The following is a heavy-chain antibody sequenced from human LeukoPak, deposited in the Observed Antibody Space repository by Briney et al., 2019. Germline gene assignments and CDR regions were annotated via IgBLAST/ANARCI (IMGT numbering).Heavy chain of an antibody. CDR3: ARNYYGSGSYSSPYYYYYYMDV. CDR1: GGTFSSYA. D-gene: IGHD3-10*01. Sequence: SVKVSCKASGGTFSSYAISWVRQAPGQGLEWMGGIIPIFGTANCAQKFQGRVTITTDESTSTAYMELSSLRSEDTAVYYCARNYYGSGSYSSPYYYYYYMDVWGKGTTVTVSS. CDR2: IIPIFGTA. J-gene: IGHJ6*03. V-gene: IGHV1-69*05.